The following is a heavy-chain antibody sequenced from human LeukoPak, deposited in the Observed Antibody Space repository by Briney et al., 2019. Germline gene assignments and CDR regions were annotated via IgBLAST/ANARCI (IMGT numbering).Heavy chain of an antibody. CDR3: ATHRGVGATFYFDY. V-gene: IGHV1-46*01. CDR2: INPSGGST. CDR1: GYTFTGYY. Sequence: GASVKVSCKASGYTFTGYYMHWVRQAPGQGLEWMGIINPSGGSTSYAQKFQGRVTMTRDMSTSTVYMELSSLRSEDTAVYYCATHRGVGATFYFDYWGQGTLVTVSS. D-gene: IGHD1-26*01. J-gene: IGHJ4*02.